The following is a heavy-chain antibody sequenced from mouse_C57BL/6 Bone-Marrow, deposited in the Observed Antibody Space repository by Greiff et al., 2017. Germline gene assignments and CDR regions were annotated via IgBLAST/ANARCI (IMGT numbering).Heavy chain of an antibody. CDR2: IYPRSGNT. V-gene: IGHV1-81*01. CDR3: ARGPHYYYGSSYFDY. D-gene: IGHD1-1*01. J-gene: IGHJ2*01. CDR1: GYTFTSYG. Sequence: VQLQQSGAELARPGASVKLSCKASGYTFTSYGISWVKQRTGQGLEWIGEIYPRSGNTYYNEKFKGQATLTADKSSSTAYMELRSLTSEDSAVYFCARGPHYYYGSSYFDYWGQGTTLTVSS.